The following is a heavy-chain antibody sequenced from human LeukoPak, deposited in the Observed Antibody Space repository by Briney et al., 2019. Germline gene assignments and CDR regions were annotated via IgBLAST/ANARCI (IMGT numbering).Heavy chain of an antibody. CDR1: GYTFTSCG. CDR3: ARVLLRNWFDP. D-gene: IGHD2/OR15-2a*01. V-gene: IGHV1-18*01. Sequence: ASVKVSCKASGYTFTSCGISWVRQAPGQGLEWMGWISAHIGNTNYAQKLQGRVTMTTDTSTSTAYMELRSLRSDDTAVYYCARVLLRNWFDPWGQGTLVTVSS. J-gene: IGHJ5*02. CDR2: ISAHIGNT.